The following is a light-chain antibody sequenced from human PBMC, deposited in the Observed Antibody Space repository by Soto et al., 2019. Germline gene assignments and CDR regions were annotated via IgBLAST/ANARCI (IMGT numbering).Light chain of an antibody. V-gene: IGKV3-15*01. CDR2: GAS. CDR1: QSVSSN. Sequence: EILFTQSPATLSVSPGERATLSCRASQSVSSNLAWYQQKPGQAPRLLIYGASTRATAIPARFSGSGSGTEFTLTISSLQSEDFAVYYCQQYNNWPPRGTFGQGTKVDIK. J-gene: IGKJ1*01. CDR3: QQYNNWPPRGT.